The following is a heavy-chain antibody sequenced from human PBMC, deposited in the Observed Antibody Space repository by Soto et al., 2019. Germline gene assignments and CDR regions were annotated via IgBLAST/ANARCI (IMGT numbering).Heavy chain of an antibody. Sequence: PSETLSLTCTVSGGSISSYYWSWIRQPPGKGLEWIGYIYYSGSTNYNPSLKSRVTISVDTSKNQFSLKLSSVTAADMAVYYCASFIVVVPAAERQGMDVWGKGTTVTVSS. CDR1: GGSISSYY. V-gene: IGHV4-59*01. D-gene: IGHD2-2*01. J-gene: IGHJ6*03. CDR2: IYYSGST. CDR3: ASFIVVVPAAERQGMDV.